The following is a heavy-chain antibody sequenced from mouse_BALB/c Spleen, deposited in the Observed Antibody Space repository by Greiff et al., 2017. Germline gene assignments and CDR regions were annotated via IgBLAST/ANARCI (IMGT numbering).Heavy chain of an antibody. J-gene: IGHJ1*01. CDR3: ARYDGYPYWYFDV. CDR1: GFNIKDTY. D-gene: IGHD2-3*01. CDR2: IDPANGNT. Sequence: EVQLQESGAELVKPGASVKLSCTASGFNIKDTYMHWVKQRPEQGLEWIGRIDPANGNTKYDPKFQGKATITADTSSNTAYLQLSSLTSEDTAVYYCARYDGYPYWYFDVWGAGTTVTVSS. V-gene: IGHV14-3*02.